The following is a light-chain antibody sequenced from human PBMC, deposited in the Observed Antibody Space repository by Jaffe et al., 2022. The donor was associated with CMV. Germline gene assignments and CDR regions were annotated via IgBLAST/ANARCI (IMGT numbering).Light chain of an antibody. CDR1: ETINNNY. CDR3: QQYGSSPRT. CDR2: GAS. V-gene: IGKV3-20*01. Sequence: EIVLTQSPGTLSLSPGERATLSCRASETINNNYLAWYQQRPGQPPRLLIYGASRRATAIPDRFGGGGSGTDFTLTISRLEPEDFVVYYCQQYGSSPRTFGQGTKVEIK. J-gene: IGKJ1*01.